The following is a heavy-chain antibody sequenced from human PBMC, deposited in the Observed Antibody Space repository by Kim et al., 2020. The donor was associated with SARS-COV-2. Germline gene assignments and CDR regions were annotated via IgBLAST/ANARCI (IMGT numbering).Heavy chain of an antibody. V-gene: IGHV4-59*13. CDR3: ARDKVSSGWDYYYYYGMDV. D-gene: IGHD6-19*01. J-gene: IGHJ6*02. CDR1: GGSISSYY. Sequence: SETLSLTCTVSGGSISSYYWSWIRQPPGKGLEWIGYIYYSGSTNYNPSLKSRVTISVDTSKNQFSLKLSSVTAADTAVYYCARDKVSSGWDYYYYYGMDVWGQGTTVTVSS. CDR2: IYYSGST.